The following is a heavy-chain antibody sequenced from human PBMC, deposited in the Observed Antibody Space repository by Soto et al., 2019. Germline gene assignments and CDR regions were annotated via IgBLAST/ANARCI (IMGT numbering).Heavy chain of an antibody. CDR3: AGSSIVGATTGYYYGVDV. CDR1: GYSFTSYW. CDR2: IDPSDSYP. D-gene: IGHD1-26*01. Sequence: GESLKISCKGSGYSFTSYWISWVRQMPGKGLEWMGRIDPSDSYPNYSPSFQGHVTISADKSISTAYLQWSSLKASDTAMYYCAGSSIVGATTGYYYGVDVWGQGTTVTVSS. V-gene: IGHV5-10-1*01. J-gene: IGHJ6*02.